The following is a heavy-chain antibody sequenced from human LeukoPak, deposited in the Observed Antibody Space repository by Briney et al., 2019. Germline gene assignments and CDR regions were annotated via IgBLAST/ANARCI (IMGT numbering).Heavy chain of an antibody. Sequence: GSSVKVSCKASGGTFSSYAISWVRQAPGQGLEWMGWMNPNSGNTGYAQKFQGRVTMTRNTSISTAYMELSSLRSEDTAVYYCARGLSSGWSRYNWFDPWGQGTLVTVSS. CDR3: ARGLSSGWSRYNWFDP. D-gene: IGHD6-19*01. V-gene: IGHV1-8*02. CDR1: GGTFSSYA. J-gene: IGHJ5*02. CDR2: MNPNSGNT.